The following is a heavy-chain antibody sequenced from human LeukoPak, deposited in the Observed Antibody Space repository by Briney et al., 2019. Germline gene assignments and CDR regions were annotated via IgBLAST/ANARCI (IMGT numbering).Heavy chain of an antibody. CDR3: ARASSMIVVVWAY. CDR2: INPNSDGT. V-gene: IGHV1-2*02. Sequence: ASVKVSCKASGYTFTGYYMHWVRQAPGQGLEWMGWINPNSDGTNYAQKFQGRVTMTRDTSISTAYMELSRLRSDDTAVYYCARASSMIVVVWAYWGQGTLVTVSS. CDR1: GYTFTGYY. J-gene: IGHJ4*02. D-gene: IGHD3-22*01.